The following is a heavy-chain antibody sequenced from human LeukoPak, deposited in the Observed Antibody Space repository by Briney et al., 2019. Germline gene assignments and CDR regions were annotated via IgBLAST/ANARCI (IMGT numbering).Heavy chain of an antibody. D-gene: IGHD3-10*01. V-gene: IGHV4-59*01. CDR2: ISHSGST. CDR3: ARDVSRVRGIKSYYFDY. CDR1: GVSMTPYY. Sequence: KSSETLSLTCTVSGVSMTPYYWSWIRQPPGKGREWIGYISHSGSTNYNPSLKSRATLSLDTSENHLSLRLSSVTAADTAVYYCARDVSRVRGIKSYYFDYWGQGTLVTVSS. J-gene: IGHJ4*02.